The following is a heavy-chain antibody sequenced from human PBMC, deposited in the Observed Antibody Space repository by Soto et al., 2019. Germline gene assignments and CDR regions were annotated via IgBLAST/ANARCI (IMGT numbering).Heavy chain of an antibody. V-gene: IGHV3-30*18. Sequence: QMQLVESGGGVVQPGRSLRVSCAASGFTFRSYGMHWVRQAPGKGLEWVAVISYEGSNKYYADSVKGRFTISRDNSKNTLYLQMNSLRAEDTAVYYCAKESVGGMILYYYGMDVWGQGTTVTVSS. J-gene: IGHJ6*01. D-gene: IGHD2-15*01. CDR3: AKESVGGMILYYYGMDV. CDR2: ISYEGSNK. CDR1: GFTFRSYG.